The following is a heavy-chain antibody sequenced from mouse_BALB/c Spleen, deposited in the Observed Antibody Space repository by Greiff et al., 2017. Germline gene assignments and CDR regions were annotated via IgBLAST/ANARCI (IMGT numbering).Heavy chain of an antibody. J-gene: IGHJ2*01. V-gene: IGHV5-17*02. D-gene: IGHD2-2*01. CDR1: GFTFSSFG. CDR2: ISSGSSTI. Sequence: EVKLVESGGGLVQPGGSRKLSCAASGFTFSSFGMHWVRQAPEKGLEWVAYISSGSSTIYYADTVKGRFTISRDNPKNTLFLQMTSLRSEDTAMYDCARAGYVYAMDYWGQGTTLTVSS. CDR3: ARAGYVYAMDY.